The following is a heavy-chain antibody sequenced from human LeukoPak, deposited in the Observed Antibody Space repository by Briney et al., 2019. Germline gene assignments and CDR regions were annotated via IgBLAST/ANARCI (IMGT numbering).Heavy chain of an antibody. Sequence: SQTLSLTCTVSGGSISSGGYYWSWIRQHPGKGLEWIGYIYYSGSTYYNPSLKSRVTISVDTSKNQFSLKLSSVTAADTAVYYCAITLSGYSSGWYRKRWFDPWGQGTLVTVSS. CDR3: AITLSGYSSGWYRKRWFDP. CDR2: IYYSGST. V-gene: IGHV4-31*03. CDR1: GGSISSGGYY. J-gene: IGHJ5*02. D-gene: IGHD6-19*01.